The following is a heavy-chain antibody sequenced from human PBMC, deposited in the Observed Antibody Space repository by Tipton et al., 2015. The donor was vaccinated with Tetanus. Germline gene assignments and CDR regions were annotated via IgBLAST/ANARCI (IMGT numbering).Heavy chain of an antibody. CDR2: INPSAGTT. V-gene: IGHV1-46*01. CDR1: GYTFTNYY. Sequence: QMQLVQSGAEVKKPGASVKVSCKASGYTFTNYYMHWVRQAPGQELEWMGVINPSAGTTRYEQKFQGRVIMTRDTSTTTVYMELNSLRSEDTAVFYCARSYDFYDSTGYTDDGMDVWGQGTSVTVSS. J-gene: IGHJ6*02. D-gene: IGHD3-22*01. CDR3: ARSYDFYDSTGYTDDGMDV.